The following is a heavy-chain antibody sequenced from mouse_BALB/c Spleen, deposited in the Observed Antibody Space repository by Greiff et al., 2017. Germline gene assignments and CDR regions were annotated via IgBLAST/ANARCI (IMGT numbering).Heavy chain of an antibody. CDR2: INPSNGRT. D-gene: IGHD2-4*01. CDR3: ARYDYDDRYAMDY. CDR1: GYTFTSYW. Sequence: QVQLQQPGAELVKPGASVKLSCKASGYTFTSYWMHWVKQRPGQGLEWIGEINPSNGRTNYNEKFKSKATLTVDKSSSTAYMQLSSLTSEDSAVYYCARYDYDDRYAMDYWGQGTSVTVSS. J-gene: IGHJ4*01. V-gene: IGHV1S81*02.